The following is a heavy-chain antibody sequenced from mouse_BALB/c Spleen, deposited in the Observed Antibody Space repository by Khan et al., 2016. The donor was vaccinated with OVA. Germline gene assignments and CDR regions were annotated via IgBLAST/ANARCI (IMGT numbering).Heavy chain of an antibody. CDR3: TRLAYYYDSEGFAY. D-gene: IGHD1-1*01. CDR2: VSTGGSYT. Sequence: VELVESGGDLVKPGGSLKLSCAASGFTFSTYGMSWVRQTPDKRLAWVATVSTGGSYTYYPDSVKGRFTISRDNAKNTLYLQMSGLKSEDTAMFYCTRLAYYYDSEGFAYWGQGTLVTVSA. J-gene: IGHJ3*01. CDR1: GFTFSTYG. V-gene: IGHV5-6*01.